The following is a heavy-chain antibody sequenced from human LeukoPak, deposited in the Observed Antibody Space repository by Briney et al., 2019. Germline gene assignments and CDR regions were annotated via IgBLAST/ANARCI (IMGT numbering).Heavy chain of an antibody. D-gene: IGHD6-13*01. CDR3: ARVAPGYSSTWYDY. Sequence: ASVKVSCKASGYTFTTYGISWVRQAPGQGLEWMGWVSGYSGNTNYAQKVQGRVAMTRDTATGTAYLELWSLTSDDTAVYYCARVAPGYSSTWYDYWGQGTLVTVSS. CDR1: GYTFTTYG. CDR2: VSGYSGNT. J-gene: IGHJ5*01. V-gene: IGHV1-18*01.